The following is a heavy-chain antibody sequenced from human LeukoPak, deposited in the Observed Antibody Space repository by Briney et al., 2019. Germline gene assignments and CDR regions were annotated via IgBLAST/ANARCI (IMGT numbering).Heavy chain of an antibody. CDR3: ARDIASLYYGEKQGAEYFQH. Sequence: GGSLRLSCAASGFTFSSYSMNWVRQAPGKGLKWVSSISSSSSYIYYADSVKGRFTISRDNAKNSLYLQMNSLRAEDTAVYYCARDIASLYYGEKQGAEYFQHWGQGTLVTVSS. D-gene: IGHD4-17*01. CDR1: GFTFSSYS. J-gene: IGHJ1*01. V-gene: IGHV3-21*01. CDR2: ISSSSSYI.